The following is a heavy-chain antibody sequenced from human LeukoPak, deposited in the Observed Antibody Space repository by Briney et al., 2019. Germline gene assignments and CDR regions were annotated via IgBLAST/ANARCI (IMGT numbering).Heavy chain of an antibody. J-gene: IGHJ3*02. V-gene: IGHV4-59*01. CDR1: GGSISSYY. Sequence: SETLSLTCTVSGGSISSYYWSWIRQPPGKGLEWIGYIYYSGSTNYNPSLKSRVTISVDTSKYQFSLKLSSVTAADTAVYYCAREILDAFDIWGQGTMVTVSS. CDR3: AREILDAFDI. CDR2: IYYSGST.